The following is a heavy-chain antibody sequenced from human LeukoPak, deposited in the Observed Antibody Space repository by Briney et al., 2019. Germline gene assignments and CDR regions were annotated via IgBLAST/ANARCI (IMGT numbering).Heavy chain of an antibody. J-gene: IGHJ4*02. D-gene: IGHD2-2*02. CDR2: INPNSGGT. Sequence: PWASVKVSCKASGYTFTGYYMHWVRQAPGQGLEWMGWINPNSGGTNYAQKFQGRVTMTRDTSISTAYMELSRLRSDDTAVYYCARYCSSTSCYRHFDYWGQGTLVTVSS. V-gene: IGHV1-2*02. CDR1: GYTFTGYY. CDR3: ARYCSSTSCYRHFDY.